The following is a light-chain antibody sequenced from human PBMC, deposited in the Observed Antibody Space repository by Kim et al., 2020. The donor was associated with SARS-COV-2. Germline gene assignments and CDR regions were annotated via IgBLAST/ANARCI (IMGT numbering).Light chain of an antibody. CDR2: VAS. CDR1: QSVSSSY. CDR3: QQYGSSPAWT. V-gene: IGKV3-20*01. J-gene: IGKJ1*01. Sequence: EIVLTQSPGTLSLSPGERATLSCRASQSVSSSYLAWYQQKPGQAPRLLIYVASSRATGIPDRFSGSGSGTDFTLTISRLEPEDFAVYYCQQYGSSPAWTFGQGTKVDIK.